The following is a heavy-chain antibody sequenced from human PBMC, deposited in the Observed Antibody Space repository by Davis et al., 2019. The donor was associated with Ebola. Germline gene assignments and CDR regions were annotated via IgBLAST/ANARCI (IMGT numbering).Heavy chain of an antibody. CDR2: INHSGST. CDR3: ARNKREMYYYGSGIDY. D-gene: IGHD3-10*01. J-gene: IGHJ4*02. Sequence: PSETLSLTCAVYGGSFSGYYWSWIRQPPGKGLEWIGEINHSGSTNYNPSLKSRVTISVDTSKNQFSLKLSSVTAADTAVYYCARNKREMYYYGSGIDYWGQGTLVTVSS. V-gene: IGHV4-34*01. CDR1: GGSFSGYY.